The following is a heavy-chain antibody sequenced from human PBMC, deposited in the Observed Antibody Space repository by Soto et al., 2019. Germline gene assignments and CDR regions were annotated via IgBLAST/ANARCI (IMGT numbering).Heavy chain of an antibody. Sequence: EVQLVESGGGLVQPGGSLRLSCAASGFTFSNYWMYWVRQAPGKGLVWVSRINSDGSASSYADSVKGRLTISRDNVKNTLYLQMDSLRAEDTAVYYCARGDCVGGPCYSLAGSFYYYVDVWGKGTTVTVFS. CDR1: GFTFSNYW. CDR3: ARGDCVGGPCYSLAGSFYYYVDV. V-gene: IGHV3-74*01. J-gene: IGHJ6*03. D-gene: IGHD2-15*01. CDR2: INSDGSAS.